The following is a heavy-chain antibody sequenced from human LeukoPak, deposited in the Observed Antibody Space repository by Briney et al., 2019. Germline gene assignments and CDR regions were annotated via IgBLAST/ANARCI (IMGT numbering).Heavy chain of an antibody. D-gene: IGHD2-2*01. V-gene: IGHV1-69*13. CDR1: GGTFSSYA. J-gene: IGHJ6*02. CDR3: ATPWKYQLLLLGAPYYGMDV. CDR2: IIPIFGTA. Sequence: GASVKVSCKASGGTFSSYAISWVRQAPGQGLEWMGGIIPIFGTANYAQKFQGRVTITADESTSTAYMELSSLRSEDTAVYYCATPWKYQLLLLGAPYYGMDVWGQGTTVTVSS.